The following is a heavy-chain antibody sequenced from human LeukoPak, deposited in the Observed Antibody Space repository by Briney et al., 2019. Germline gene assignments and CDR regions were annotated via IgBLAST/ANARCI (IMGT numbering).Heavy chain of an antibody. CDR3: AREGFCTGSKCPAEY. Sequence: ASVKVSCKASGYTFTAYYMYWVRQAPGQGLEWMGWINPNTGGTNSAQKFQGRVTMTRDTSISTAYMELKRLSSDDTAVYFCAREGFCTGSKCPAEYWGQGTLVTVSS. V-gene: IGHV1-2*02. CDR1: GYTFTAYY. J-gene: IGHJ4*02. D-gene: IGHD2-8*02. CDR2: INPNTGGT.